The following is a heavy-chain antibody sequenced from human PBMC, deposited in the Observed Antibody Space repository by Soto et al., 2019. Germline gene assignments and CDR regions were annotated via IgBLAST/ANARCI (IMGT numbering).Heavy chain of an antibody. J-gene: IGHJ3*02. CDR3: AKDMKGYYGSGTKGSFDI. CDR2: ISWNSGSI. Sequence: PGGSLRLSCAASGFTFDDYAMHWVRQAPGKGLEWVSGISWNSGSIGYADSVKGRFTISRDNAKSSLYLQMNSLRAEDTALYYCAKDMKGYYGSGTKGSFDIWGQGTMVTV. V-gene: IGHV3-9*01. D-gene: IGHD3-10*01. CDR1: GFTFDDYA.